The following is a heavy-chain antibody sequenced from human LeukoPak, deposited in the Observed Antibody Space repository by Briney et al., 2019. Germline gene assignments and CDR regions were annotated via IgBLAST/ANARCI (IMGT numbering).Heavy chain of an antibody. CDR3: ARDKSYFGSGNYHYLDS. CDR2: ISHDGGNK. D-gene: IGHD3-10*01. Sequence: LSLTCTVSGDSINNYYWSWVRQAPGKRLEWVAFISHDGGNKKYGDSVKGRFTISRDNSKNTVYLQMNSLRPEDTALYYCARDKSYFGSGNYHYLDSWGQGALVIVSS. J-gene: IGHJ4*02. V-gene: IGHV3-30*03. CDR1: GDSINNYY.